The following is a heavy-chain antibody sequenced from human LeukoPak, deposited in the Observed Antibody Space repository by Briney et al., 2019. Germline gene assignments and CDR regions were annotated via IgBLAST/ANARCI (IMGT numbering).Heavy chain of an antibody. Sequence: GGSLRLSCAASGFSFSKAWMSWVRQAPGKGLEWVGRIKSKTDGGTTDYAAPVKGRFTISRDDSKNTLYLQMNSLKAEDTAVYYCTTEELGYCSGGSCYSLYYYYYYMDVWGKGTTVTVSS. V-gene: IGHV3-15*01. CDR2: IKSKTDGGTT. J-gene: IGHJ6*03. CDR3: TTEELGYCSGGSCYSLYYYYYYMDV. D-gene: IGHD2-15*01. CDR1: GFSFSKAW.